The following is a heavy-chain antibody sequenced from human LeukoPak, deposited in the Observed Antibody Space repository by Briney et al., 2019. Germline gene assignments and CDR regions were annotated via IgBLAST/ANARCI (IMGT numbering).Heavy chain of an antibody. CDR2: IRQDGNDI. J-gene: IGHJ4*02. D-gene: IGHD2-15*01. V-gene: IGHV3-7*01. CDR1: GFTLSRHW. CDR3: AKDRRSGDSWYHFDY. Sequence: GGSLRLSCAASGFTLSRHWMSWVRQAPGKGLEWVASIRQDGNDINYVESMKGRFIISRDNAGNSVSLQMNSLRAEDTAVYYCAKDRRSGDSWYHFDYWGQGTLVTVSS.